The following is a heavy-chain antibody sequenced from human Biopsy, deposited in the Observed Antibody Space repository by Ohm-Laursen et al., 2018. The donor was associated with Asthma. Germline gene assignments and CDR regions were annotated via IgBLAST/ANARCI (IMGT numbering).Heavy chain of an antibody. V-gene: IGHV4-39*01. Sequence: SETLSLTCSLSSGSGGYMRSGNYYWGWIRQPPGKGLEWIGSIYYSGTTYYTPSLESRVTLSADTSKNQFSLKLISVTAADTAVYYCVRGSSSWHHGPFHYYYGLDVWGQGTTATVSS. J-gene: IGHJ6*02. CDR1: SGSGGYMRSGNYY. CDR2: IYYSGTT. D-gene: IGHD6-13*01. CDR3: VRGSSSWHHGPFHYYYGLDV.